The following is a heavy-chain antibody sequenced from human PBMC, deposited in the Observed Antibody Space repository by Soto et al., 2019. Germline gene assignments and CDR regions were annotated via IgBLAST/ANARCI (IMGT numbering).Heavy chain of an antibody. CDR1: GFTFSSYA. D-gene: IGHD3-9*01. CDR3: AKGYDILTCYSFDY. J-gene: IGHJ4*01. CDR2: ISGSGGST. Sequence: GGSLRLSCAASGFTFSSYAMSWVRQAPGKGLEWVSAISGSGGSTYYADSVKGRFTISRDNSKNTLYLQMNSLRAEDTVFYYSAKGYDILTCYSFDYWGQGTMVTVSS. V-gene: IGHV3-23*01.